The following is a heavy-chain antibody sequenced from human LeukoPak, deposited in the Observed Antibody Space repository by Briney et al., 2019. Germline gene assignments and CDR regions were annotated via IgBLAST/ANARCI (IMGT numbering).Heavy chain of an antibody. J-gene: IGHJ4*02. CDR1: GFTFGDYA. V-gene: IGHV3-23*01. Sequence: QPGGSLRLSCTASGFTFGDYAMSWVRQAPGKGLEWVSAISGSGGSTYYADSVKGRFTISRDNSKNTLYLQMNSLRAEDTAVYYCAKMFSLRYFDWLLSTLDYWGQGTLVTVSS. CDR3: AKMFSLRYFDWLLSTLDY. D-gene: IGHD3-9*01. CDR2: ISGSGGST.